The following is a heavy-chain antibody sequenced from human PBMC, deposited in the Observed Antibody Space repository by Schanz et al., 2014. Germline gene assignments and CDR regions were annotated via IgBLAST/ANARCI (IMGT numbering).Heavy chain of an antibody. D-gene: IGHD1-26*01. J-gene: IGHJ4*02. CDR1: GFTFSKYG. CDR3: AKGRTVWSGSDRKYYFDY. CDR2: ISGTGSTP. V-gene: IGHV3-NL1*01. Sequence: QVQLVESGGGVVQPGRSLRLSCAASGFTFSKYGMHWVRQAPGKGLEWVSIISGTGSTPYYADSVKGRYTISRDNSKNTLYLQMNSLRAEDTAIYYCAKGRTVWSGSDRKYYFDYWGQGTLVTVSS.